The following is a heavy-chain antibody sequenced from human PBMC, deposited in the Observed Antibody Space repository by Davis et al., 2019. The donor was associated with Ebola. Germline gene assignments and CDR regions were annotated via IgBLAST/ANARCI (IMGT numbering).Heavy chain of an antibody. CDR2: IYTSGST. J-gene: IGHJ4*02. Sequence: PSETLSLTCTVSGGPISSYYWSWIRQSAGKGLEWIGRIYTSGSTNYNPSLKSRVTMSVDTSKNQFSLKLTSVTAADTAVYYCARESTVTTNYFDYWGQGALVTVSS. D-gene: IGHD4-17*01. CDR1: GGPISSYY. V-gene: IGHV4-4*07. CDR3: ARESTVTTNYFDY.